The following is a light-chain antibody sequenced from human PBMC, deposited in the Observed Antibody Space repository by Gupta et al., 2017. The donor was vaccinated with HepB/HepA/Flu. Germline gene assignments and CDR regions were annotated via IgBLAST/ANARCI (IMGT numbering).Light chain of an antibody. Sequence: SSELTQPPSVSVSPGQTARITCSGDALSNQYAYWYQQKPGQAPVLLIYKDTRRPSGIPERFSGSSSGTTVTLTISGVQAEDEADYHCHTADGSGTYVVFGGGTKLTVL. CDR1: ALSNQY. J-gene: IGLJ2*01. V-gene: IGLV3-25*03. CDR2: KDT. CDR3: HTADGSGTYVV.